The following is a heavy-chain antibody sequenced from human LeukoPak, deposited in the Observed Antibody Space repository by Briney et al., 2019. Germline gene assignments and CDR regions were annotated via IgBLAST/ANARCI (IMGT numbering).Heavy chain of an antibody. Sequence: GGSVSLLSRASAFSQTTSDVNSVRQAPGKGLEWVSSISRTSSFIYIADSVKGRFTISRDNDSNFQYLQINTMRAEGTAGYYWARDTPSRFSYGSFGAYFAYCCWGKVVTVSS. D-gene: IGHD5-18*01. CDR1: AFSQTTSD. CDR2: ISRTSSFI. V-gene: IGHV3-21*06. CDR3: ARDTPSRFSYGSFGAYFAY. J-gene: IGHJ4*02.